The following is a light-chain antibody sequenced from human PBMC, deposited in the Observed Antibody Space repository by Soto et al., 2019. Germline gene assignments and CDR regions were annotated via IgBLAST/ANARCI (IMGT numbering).Light chain of an antibody. CDR3: QQSYSTPGT. CDR2: KAS. Sequence: DIQMTQSPSTLSASVGDRVTITCRASQSIDSWLAWYQHKPGKAPKLLIFKASTLETGVPSRFSGSGSGTDFTLTISSLQPEDFATYYCQQSYSTPGTFGQGTKVDIK. V-gene: IGKV1-5*03. CDR1: QSIDSW. J-gene: IGKJ1*01.